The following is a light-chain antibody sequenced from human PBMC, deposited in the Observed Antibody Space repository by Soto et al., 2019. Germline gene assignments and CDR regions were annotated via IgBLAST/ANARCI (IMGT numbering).Light chain of an antibody. Sequence: VLSQSPGRLSLSPGERATLSCRASQSVPSTYFAWYQQKSGQPPRLLISGTSNRATGIPDRFSGSGSGRDFILTISRLEPEDFAVYFCQQFGNSPWTFGQGTKVEI. V-gene: IGKV3-20*01. CDR2: GTS. J-gene: IGKJ1*01. CDR3: QQFGNSPWT. CDR1: QSVPSTY.